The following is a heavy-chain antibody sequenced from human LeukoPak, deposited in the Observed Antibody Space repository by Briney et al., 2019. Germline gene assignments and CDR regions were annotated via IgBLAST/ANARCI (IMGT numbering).Heavy chain of an antibody. V-gene: IGHV3-15*01. J-gene: IGHJ4*02. D-gene: IGHD3-10*01. CDR1: GFTFSNAW. CDR2: IKSKTDGGTT. Sequence: GGSLRLSCAASGFTFSNAWMSWVRQAPGKGLEWVGRIKSKTDGGTTDFAAPVKGRFTISRDDSKNTLYLQMNSLKTEDTAVYYCTTEGVMVQGVSGYWGQGTLVTVSS. CDR3: TTEGVMVQGVSGY.